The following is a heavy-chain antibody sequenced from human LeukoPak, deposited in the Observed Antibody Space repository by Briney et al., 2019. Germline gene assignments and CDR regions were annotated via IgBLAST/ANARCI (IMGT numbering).Heavy chain of an antibody. CDR2: INPNSGGT. D-gene: IGHD6-13*01. J-gene: IGHJ6*03. V-gene: IGHV1-2*02. CDR3: AGGTIAAADHYYYYYMDV. CDR1: GYTFTGYY. Sequence: GASVKVSCKASGYTFTGYYMHWVRQAPGQGLEWMGWINPNSGGTNYAQKLQGRVTMTTDTSTSTAYMELRSLRSDDTAVYYCAGGTIAAADHYYYYYMDVWGKGTTVTVSS.